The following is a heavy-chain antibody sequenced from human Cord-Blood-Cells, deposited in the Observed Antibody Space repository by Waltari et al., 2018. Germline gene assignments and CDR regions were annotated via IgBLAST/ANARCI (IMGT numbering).Heavy chain of an antibody. CDR1: GGSISSSSYY. J-gene: IGHJ2*01. Sequence: QLQLQESGPGLVKPSETLSLTCTVSGGSISSSSYYWGWIRQPPGKGLEWIGSIYYSGGTYYNPSLKVRVTISVDTSKNQFSPKLSSVTAADTAVYYCARVVRGVILYWYFDLWGRGTLVTVSS. CDR2: IYYSGGT. D-gene: IGHD3-10*01. V-gene: IGHV4-39*01. CDR3: ARVVRGVILYWYFDL.